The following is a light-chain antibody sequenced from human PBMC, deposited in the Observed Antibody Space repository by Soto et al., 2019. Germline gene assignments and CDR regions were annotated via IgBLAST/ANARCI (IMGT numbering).Light chain of an antibody. CDR2: GAS. CDR1: PSVSST. J-gene: IGKJ1*01. Sequence: EIVLTQSPATLSVSPGERATLSCRASPSVSSTLAWYQQKPGQAPRLLIYGASTRATGIPARFSGSGSGTEFTLTISSLQSEDFVVYYCQQYNNWPRTFGQGTKVEIK. V-gene: IGKV3-15*01. CDR3: QQYNNWPRT.